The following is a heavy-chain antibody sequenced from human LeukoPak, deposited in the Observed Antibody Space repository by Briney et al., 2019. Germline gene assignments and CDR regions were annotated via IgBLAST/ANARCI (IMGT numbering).Heavy chain of an antibody. Sequence: ASVKVSCKASGYTFTDFLMHWVRPAPGQGLEWMGWINPNSGGTNYAQSFQGRVTMTRDTSISTAYMELSRLRSDDTAVYYCAGAPRYGGWGFDSWGQGTLVTVSS. CDR2: INPNSGGT. CDR3: AGAPRYGGWGFDS. J-gene: IGHJ4*02. D-gene: IGHD4/OR15-4a*01. CDR1: GYTFTDFL. V-gene: IGHV1-2*02.